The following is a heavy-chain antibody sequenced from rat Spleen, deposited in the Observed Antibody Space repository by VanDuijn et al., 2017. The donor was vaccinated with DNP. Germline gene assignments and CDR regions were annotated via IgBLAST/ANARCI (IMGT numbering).Heavy chain of an antibody. D-gene: IGHD4-1*01. CDR2: IGSHVYAP. V-gene: IGHV5-22*01. J-gene: IGHJ2*01. CDR3: IRWNAGHFDY. CDR1: GFTFSDYY. Sequence: EVQLVESGGGLVQPGRYLKLSCAASGFTFSDYYMAWVRQAPTKGLEWVAYIGSHVYAPYYGDSVKGRFTISRDNAKSTLYLQMNSLRSEDMATYYCIRWNAGHFDYWGQGVMVTVSS.